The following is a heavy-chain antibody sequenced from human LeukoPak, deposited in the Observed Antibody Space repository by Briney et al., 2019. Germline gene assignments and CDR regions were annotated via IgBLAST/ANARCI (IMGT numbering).Heavy chain of an antibody. D-gene: IGHD6-13*01. CDR1: GGSLTSRSSY. J-gene: IGHJ4*02. V-gene: IGHV4-61*01. Sequence: SETLSLTCTVSGGSLTSRSSYWAWIRQPPGKGLEWIGYIYDSGSTNYNPSLKSRVTISIDTSKNQFSLKLSSVTAADTAVYYCARGYSSSKVDYWGQGTLVTVSS. CDR2: IYDSGST. CDR3: ARGYSSSKVDY.